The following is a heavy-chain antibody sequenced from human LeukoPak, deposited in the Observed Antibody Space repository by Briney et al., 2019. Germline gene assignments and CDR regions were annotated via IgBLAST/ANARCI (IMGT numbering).Heavy chain of an antibody. J-gene: IGHJ5*02. D-gene: IGHD2-8*01. Sequence: PSETLSLTCAVSGYSISSGYYWGWIRQPPGKGLEWIGSIYHSGSTYYNPSLKSRVTISVDTSKNQFSLKLSPVTAADTAVYYCARQYCTNGVCNMYNWFDPWGQGTLVTVSS. V-gene: IGHV4-38-2*01. CDR3: ARQYCTNGVCNMYNWFDP. CDR2: IYHSGST. CDR1: GYSISSGYY.